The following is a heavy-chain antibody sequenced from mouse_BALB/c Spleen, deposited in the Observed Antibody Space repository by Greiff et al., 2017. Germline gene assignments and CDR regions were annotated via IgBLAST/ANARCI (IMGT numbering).Heavy chain of an antibody. CDR3: APIYYDYDGFAY. J-gene: IGHJ3*01. D-gene: IGHD2-4*01. V-gene: IGHV1S29*02. Sequence: EVQRVESGPELVKPGASVKISCKASGYTFTDYNMHWVKQSHGKSLEWIGYIYPYNGGTGYNQKFKSKATLTVDNSSSTAYMELRSLTSEDSAVYYCAPIYYDYDGFAYWGQGTLVTVSA. CDR2: IYPYNGGT. CDR1: GYTFTDYN.